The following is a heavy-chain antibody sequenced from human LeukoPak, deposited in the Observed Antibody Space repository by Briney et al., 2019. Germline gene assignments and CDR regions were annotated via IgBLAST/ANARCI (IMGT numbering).Heavy chain of an antibody. CDR3: ARDDCTDGSCYTDY. D-gene: IGHD2-2*02. CDR2: IVPQFGTS. Sequence: AASVKVSCKASGGTVTDYGIRWVRQAPRQGLEWMGGIVPQFGTSHYAQKFQGRVTITADEATNTLYMELSSLRPEDTGVYYCARDDCTDGSCYTDYWGQGTQVTVSS. CDR1: GGTVTDYG. J-gene: IGHJ4*02. V-gene: IGHV1-69*01.